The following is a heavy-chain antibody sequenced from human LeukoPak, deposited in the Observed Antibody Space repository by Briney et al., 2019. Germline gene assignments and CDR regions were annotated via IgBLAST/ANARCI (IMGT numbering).Heavy chain of an antibody. CDR3: ARTSGDIYYYYYYMDA. D-gene: IGHD2-21*02. CDR2: IIPIFATP. J-gene: IGHJ6*03. CDR1: GGTFSIYA. Sequence: SVKVSFTASGGTFSIYAINWVRQAPGQGLEWMGGIIPIFATPNYAQKFQGRVTITTDESTSTAYMELSSLRSEDTAVYYCARTSGDIYYYYYYMDAWGKGTTVTVSS. V-gene: IGHV1-69*05.